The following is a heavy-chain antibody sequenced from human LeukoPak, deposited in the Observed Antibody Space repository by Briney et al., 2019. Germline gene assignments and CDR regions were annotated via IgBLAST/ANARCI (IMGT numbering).Heavy chain of an antibody. D-gene: IGHD3-9*01. CDR2: IYTSGST. V-gene: IGHV4-61*02. J-gene: IGHJ4*02. CDR1: GGSISSGSYY. CDR3: LLNYDILTGYYTDY. Sequence: PSQTLSLTCTVSGGSISSGSYYWSWIRQPAGKGLEWIGRIYTSGSTNYNPSLKSRVTISVDTSKNQFSLKLSSVTAADTAVYYCLLNYDILTGYYTDYWGQGTLVTVSS.